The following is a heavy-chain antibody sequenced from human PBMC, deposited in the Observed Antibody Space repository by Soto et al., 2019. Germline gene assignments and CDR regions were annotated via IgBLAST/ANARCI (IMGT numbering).Heavy chain of an antibody. CDR2: INHSGST. Sequence: SETLSLTCAVYGRSFSGYYWTWIRQPPGKGLEWIGEINHSGSTNYNPSLKSRVTISVDTSKNQFSLKLSSVTVADTAVYYCATDIRGFGQFGYYYYGMDLWGQGTTVTVSS. D-gene: IGHD3-10*01. V-gene: IGHV4-34*01. J-gene: IGHJ6*02. CDR3: ATDIRGFGQFGYYYYGMDL. CDR1: GRSFSGYY.